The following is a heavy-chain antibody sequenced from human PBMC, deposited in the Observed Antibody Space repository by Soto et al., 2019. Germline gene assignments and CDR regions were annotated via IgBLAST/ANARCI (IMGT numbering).Heavy chain of an antibody. V-gene: IGHV1-18*01. CDR3: ARVVFGQLVPKGPDY. D-gene: IGHD6-13*01. CDR1: GYTFTSYG. CDR2: ISAYNGNT. Sequence: QVQLVQSAAEVKKPGASVKVSCKASGYTFTSYGISWVRQAPGQGLEWMGWISAYNGNTNYAQKLQGRVTMTTDTSTSTAYMELRSLRSDDTAVYYCARVVFGQLVPKGPDYWGQGTLVTVSS. J-gene: IGHJ4*02.